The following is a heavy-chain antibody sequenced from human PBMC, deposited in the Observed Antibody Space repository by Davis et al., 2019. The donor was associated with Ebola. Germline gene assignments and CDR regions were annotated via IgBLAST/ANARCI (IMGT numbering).Heavy chain of an antibody. J-gene: IGHJ5*02. V-gene: IGHV3-7*04. CDR1: GFTFSSYW. CDR2: IKQDGSEK. Sequence: GESLKISCAASGFTFSSYWMSWVRQAPGKGLEWVANIKQDGSEKYYVASVKGRFTISRDNAKNSLYLQMNSLRAEDTAVYYCAKDDTNGNWFDPWGQGTLVTVSS. D-gene: IGHD2-8*01. CDR3: AKDDTNGNWFDP.